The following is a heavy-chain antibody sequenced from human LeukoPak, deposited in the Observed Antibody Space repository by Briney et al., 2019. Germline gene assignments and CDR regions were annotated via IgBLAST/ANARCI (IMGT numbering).Heavy chain of an antibody. V-gene: IGHV3-21*01. CDR2: ISSGSSYI. D-gene: IGHD3-10*01. CDR1: GFTFSSYS. J-gene: IGHJ1*01. Sequence: PGGSLRLSCAASGFTFSSYSMNWVRQAPGKGLEWVSSISSGSSYIYYADSVKGRFTISRDNAKNSLYLQMNSLRAEDTAVYYCARDGSGSFSFQHWDQGTLVTVSS. CDR3: ARDGSGSFSFQH.